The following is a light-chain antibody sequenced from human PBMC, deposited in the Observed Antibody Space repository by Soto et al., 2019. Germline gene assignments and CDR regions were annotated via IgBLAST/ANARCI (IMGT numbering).Light chain of an antibody. J-gene: IGKJ1*01. CDR2: DAS. Sequence: DIQMTQSPSTLSASVGDRVTITCRASQSISSWLAWYQQKPGKAPKLLIYDASSLESGVPSRFSGSVSGTEFTLTISSLHPDDFATYYCQQYNSYWTFGQWTKMEIK. V-gene: IGKV1-5*01. CDR3: QQYNSYWT. CDR1: QSISSW.